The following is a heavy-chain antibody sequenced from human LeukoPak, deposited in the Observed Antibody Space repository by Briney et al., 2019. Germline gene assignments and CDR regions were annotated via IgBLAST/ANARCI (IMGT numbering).Heavy chain of an antibody. CDR3: ARVFRITKTTGMDV. D-gene: IGHD3-10*01. V-gene: IGHV3-30-3*01. J-gene: IGHJ6*02. Sequence: PGGSLSLSCVASGFTFSNYVMHWVRQAPGKGLEWVALISYDGSNENYADSVKGRFTISRDNSKNTLYLQMNSLRAEDTAVYYCARVFRITKTTGMDVWGQGTTVTVSS. CDR2: ISYDGSNE. CDR1: GFTFSNYV.